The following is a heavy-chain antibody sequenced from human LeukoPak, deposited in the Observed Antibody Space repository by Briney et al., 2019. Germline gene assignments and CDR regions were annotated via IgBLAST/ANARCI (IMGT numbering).Heavy chain of an antibody. Sequence: PGGSLRLSCAASGFTFSSYAMHWVRQAPGKGLEYVSGISSNGGSTYYANSVKGRFTISRDNSKNTLYLQMVSLRAEDMAVYYCARDYYDYVWGSYRYTGPPDYWGQGTLVTVSS. CDR3: ARDYYDYVWGSYRYTGPPDY. CDR1: GFTFSSYA. D-gene: IGHD3-16*02. J-gene: IGHJ4*02. V-gene: IGHV3-64*01. CDR2: ISSNGGST.